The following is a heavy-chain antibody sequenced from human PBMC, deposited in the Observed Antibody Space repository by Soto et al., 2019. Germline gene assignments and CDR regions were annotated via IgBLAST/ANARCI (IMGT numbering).Heavy chain of an antibody. CDR3: GRDYGNFNY. CDR2: MNANVGYT. J-gene: IGHJ4*02. D-gene: IGHD3-16*01. Sequence: ASGKVSCKASGYTFTSYAINWVRQATGQGHEWMGWMNANVGYTGYAQKFQGRVTMTSNTSIGTAYMELSSMRSEDTAVYYCGRDYGNFNYWGQGTLVTVSS. V-gene: IGHV1-8*01. CDR1: GYTFTSYA.